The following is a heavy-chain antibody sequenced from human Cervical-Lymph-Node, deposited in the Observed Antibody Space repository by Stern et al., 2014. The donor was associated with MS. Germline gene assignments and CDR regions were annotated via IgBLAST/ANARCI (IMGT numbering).Heavy chain of an antibody. CDR3: ARAHNAYSSSSRLVI. Sequence: EVQLVESGAEVKKPGESLKISCKGSGYSFTSHWIGWVRQMPGKGLEWMGRSYPGDSDTRYSPSFQGQVTISADKSISTAYLQWSSLKASDTAMYYCARAHNAYSSSSRLVIWGQGTMVTVSS. J-gene: IGHJ3*02. CDR1: GYSFTSHW. D-gene: IGHD2-2*01. V-gene: IGHV5-51*01. CDR2: SYPGDSDT.